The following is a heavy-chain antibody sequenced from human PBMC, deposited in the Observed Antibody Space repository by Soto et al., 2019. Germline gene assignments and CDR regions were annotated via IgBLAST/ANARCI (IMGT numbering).Heavy chain of an antibody. V-gene: IGHV1-18*01. J-gene: IGHJ6*02. D-gene: IGHD2-8*02. CDR2: VSADSGKT. CDR1: GYSFSSYG. CDR3: ASDSPYSVVWGGVMESYSYNMDV. Sequence: QVQLVQSGGEVKRPGASMKVSCQASGYSFSSYGVSWLRQAPGQGLQWLGGVSADSGKTKYAQILQGRLTLATDTSTNKAYMELRSLTSDDKAMYYCASDSPYSVVWGGVMESYSYNMDVWGQGTTVIFSS.